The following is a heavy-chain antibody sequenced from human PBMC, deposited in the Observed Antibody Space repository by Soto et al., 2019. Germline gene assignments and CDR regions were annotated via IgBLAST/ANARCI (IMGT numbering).Heavy chain of an antibody. Sequence: EVQLVESGGGLVKPGGSLRLSCAASGFTFSSYSMNWVRQAPGKGLEWVSSISSSSSYIYYADSVKGRFTISRDNAKNSLYLQMNSLRAEDTAVYYCARDSWVDIVVVPAAIGRSFDPWGQGTLVTVSS. CDR3: ARDSWVDIVVVPAAIGRSFDP. V-gene: IGHV3-21*01. J-gene: IGHJ5*02. CDR1: GFTFSSYS. CDR2: ISSSSSYI. D-gene: IGHD2-2*02.